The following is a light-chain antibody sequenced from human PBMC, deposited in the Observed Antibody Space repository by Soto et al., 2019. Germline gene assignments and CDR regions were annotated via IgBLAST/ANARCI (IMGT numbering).Light chain of an antibody. J-gene: IGKJ3*01. CDR1: QDISNY. V-gene: IGKV1-27*01. CDR2: AAS. Sequence: DIQMTQSPSSLSASVGDRVTITCRASQDISNYLAWYQQTPGKVPKLLIHAASTLQSGVPSQFSGSGSETDFTLTISSLQPEDVATYYCLKYNVAPPTFGPGTKVHIK. CDR3: LKYNVAPPT.